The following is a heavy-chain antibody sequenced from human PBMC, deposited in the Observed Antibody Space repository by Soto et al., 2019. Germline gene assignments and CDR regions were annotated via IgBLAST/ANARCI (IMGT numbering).Heavy chain of an antibody. CDR1: GFTFSSYA. CDR2: ISDNGGNT. Sequence: EVRLLDSGGGLVQPGGSLRLSGAASGFTFSSYAMSWVRQASGKGLEWISTISDNGGNTYYADSVKGRFTISRDNSQNTPYLQMNSLRAEDTAVYYWSKSKNLLLDIFDYWGQGTLVTVSS. D-gene: IGHD2-21*02. V-gene: IGHV3-23*01. J-gene: IGHJ4*02. CDR3: SKSKNLLLDIFDY.